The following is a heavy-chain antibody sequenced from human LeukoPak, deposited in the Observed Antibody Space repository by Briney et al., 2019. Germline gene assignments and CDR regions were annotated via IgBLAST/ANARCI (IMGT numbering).Heavy chain of an antibody. CDR3: ARGSAAEVDY. J-gene: IGHJ4*02. Sequence: GASVKLSCKASGYTFTGYYMHWVRQAPGQGLEWMGWINPKSGGSNYAQKFQVRVTMTRDTSISTAYMELNSLISDDTAVYYCARGSAAEVDYWGQGTLLTVSS. V-gene: IGHV1-2*02. CDR2: INPKSGGS. D-gene: IGHD6-13*01. CDR1: GYTFTGYY.